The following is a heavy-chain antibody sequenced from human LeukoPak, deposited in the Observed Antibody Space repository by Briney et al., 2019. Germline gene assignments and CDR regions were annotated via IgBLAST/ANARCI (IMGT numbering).Heavy chain of an antibody. CDR3: AKYYYGSGSYSDY. V-gene: IGHV4-39*01. CDR2: IYHSGST. D-gene: IGHD3-10*01. CDR1: GGSISSSSYY. J-gene: IGHJ4*02. Sequence: SETLSLTCTVSGGSISSSSYYWGWIRQPPGKGLEWIGSIYHSGSTYYNPSLKSRVTISVDTSKNQFSLKLRSVTAADTAVYYCAKYYYGSGSYSDYWGQGTLVTVSS.